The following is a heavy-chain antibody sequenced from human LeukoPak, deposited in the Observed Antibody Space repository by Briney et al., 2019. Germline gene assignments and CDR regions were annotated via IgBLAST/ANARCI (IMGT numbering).Heavy chain of an antibody. CDR2: IYYSGST. Sequence: SETLSLTCTVSGGSISSYYWSWIRQPPGKGPEWIGYIYYSGSTNYNPSLKSRVTISVDTSKNQFSLKLSSVTAADTAVYYCARTYDFWSGYYTSWFDPWGQGTLVTVSS. CDR3: ARTYDFWSGYYTSWFDP. CDR1: GGSISSYY. J-gene: IGHJ5*02. V-gene: IGHV4-59*08. D-gene: IGHD3-3*01.